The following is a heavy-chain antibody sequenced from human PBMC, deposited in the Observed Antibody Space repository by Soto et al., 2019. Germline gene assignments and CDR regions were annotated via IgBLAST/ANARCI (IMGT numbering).Heavy chain of an antibody. Sequence: ASVKVSCKASGYTFTSYGISWVRQAPRQGLEWMGWISAYNGNTNYAQKPQGRVTMTTDTSTSTAYMELRSLRSDDTAVYYCAREEGATQLSRWFDPWGQGTLVTVSS. CDR3: AREEGATQLSRWFDP. CDR2: ISAYNGNT. J-gene: IGHJ5*02. D-gene: IGHD1-26*01. CDR1: GYTFTSYG. V-gene: IGHV1-18*01.